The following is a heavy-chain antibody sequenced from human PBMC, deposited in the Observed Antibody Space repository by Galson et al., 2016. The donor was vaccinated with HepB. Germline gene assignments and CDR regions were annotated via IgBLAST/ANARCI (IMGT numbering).Heavy chain of an antibody. CDR3: ARARDNTREYHSLDV. V-gene: IGHV3-53*01. Sequence: SLRLSCAASGFGVTTTYMNWVRRAPGKGLEWVSIIYSGGGSFYADSVKGRFTVSRDDSHVYLQMNSLRAEDTAIYYCARARDNTREYHSLDVWGQGTTVTVAS. J-gene: IGHJ6*02. CDR2: IYSGGGS. D-gene: IGHD6-6*01. CDR1: GFGVTTTY.